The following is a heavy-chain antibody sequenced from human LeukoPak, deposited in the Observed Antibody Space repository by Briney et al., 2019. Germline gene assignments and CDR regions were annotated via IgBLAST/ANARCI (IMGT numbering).Heavy chain of an antibody. D-gene: IGHD2-2*01. CDR3: ARDREKDQLLSAFDI. CDR2: INPNSGGT. Sequence: ASVNVSCKASGYTFTGYYMHWVRQAPGQGLEWMGWINPNSGGTNYAQKFQGRVTMTRDTSISTAYMELRRLRPDDTAVYYCARDREKDQLLSAFDIWGQGTMVTVSS. J-gene: IGHJ3*02. CDR1: GYTFTGYY. V-gene: IGHV1-2*02.